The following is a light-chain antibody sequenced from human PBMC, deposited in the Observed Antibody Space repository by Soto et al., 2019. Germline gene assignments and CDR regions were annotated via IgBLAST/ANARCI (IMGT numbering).Light chain of an antibody. CDR1: QSVSSSY. Sequence: EIVLTQSPGTLSLSPWERATLSCRASQSVSSSYLAWYQQKPGQAPRLLIYGASTRATGIPARFSGSGSGTEFTLTISRLEPEDFAVYYCQQYGSSPITFGQGTRLEIK. J-gene: IGKJ5*01. CDR2: GAS. V-gene: IGKV3-20*01. CDR3: QQYGSSPIT.